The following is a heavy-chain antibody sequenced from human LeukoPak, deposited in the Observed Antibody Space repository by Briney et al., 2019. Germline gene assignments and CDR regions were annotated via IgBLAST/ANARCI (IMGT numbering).Heavy chain of an antibody. Sequence: GGSLRLSCAASGFTFSSHGMHWVRQAPGKGLEWVSIISNDGSDEDYVDSVKGRFTISRDNSKNTLHLQMNSLRAEDTAVYYCARGCATPYSFLIDYWGQGTLVTVSS. CDR3: ARGCATPYSFLIDY. D-gene: IGHD2-21*01. J-gene: IGHJ4*02. CDR1: GFTFSSHG. V-gene: IGHV3-30*03. CDR2: ISNDGSDE.